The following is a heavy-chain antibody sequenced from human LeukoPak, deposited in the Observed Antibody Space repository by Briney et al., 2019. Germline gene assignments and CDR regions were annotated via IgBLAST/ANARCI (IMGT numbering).Heavy chain of an antibody. Sequence: ASVKVSCKASGYTFTSYYMHWVGQAPGQGLEWMGIINPSGGSTSYAQKFQGRVTMTRDTSTSTVYMELSSLRSEDTAVYYCARVSGSRTHAFDIWGQGTMVTVSS. D-gene: IGHD1-26*01. J-gene: IGHJ3*02. CDR3: ARVSGSRTHAFDI. CDR1: GYTFTSYY. V-gene: IGHV1-46*01. CDR2: INPSGGST.